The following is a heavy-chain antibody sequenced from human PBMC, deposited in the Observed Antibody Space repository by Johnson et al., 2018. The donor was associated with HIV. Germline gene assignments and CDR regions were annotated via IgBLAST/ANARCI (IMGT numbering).Heavy chain of an antibody. CDR2: ISYDGSNK. CDR1: GFRFSTCA. V-gene: IGHV3-30-3*02. J-gene: IGHJ3*02. D-gene: IGHD5/OR15-5a*01. CDR3: ALYPPDAFDI. Sequence: QVQLVESGGGVVQPGRSLRLSCVASGFRFSTCAIHWVRQAPGKGLEWVAVISYDGSNKYYADSVKGRFTISRDNSKNTLYLQMNSLRAEDTAVYYCALYPPDAFDIWGQGTMVTVSS.